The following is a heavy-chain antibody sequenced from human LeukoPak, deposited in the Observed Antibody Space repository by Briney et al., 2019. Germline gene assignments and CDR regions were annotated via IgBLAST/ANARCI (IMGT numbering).Heavy chain of an antibody. CDR2: IYHSGST. CDR1: GGSISIGGYY. D-gene: IGHD1-26*01. V-gene: IGHV4-30-2*01. CDR3: ARSPYSGSYSDFDY. J-gene: IGHJ4*02. Sequence: SQTLSLTCTVSGGSISIGGYYWSWIRQPPGKGLEWIGYIYHSGSTYYNPSLKSRVTISVDRSKNQFSLKLRSVTAADTAVYYCARSPYSGSYSDFDYWGQGTLVTVSS.